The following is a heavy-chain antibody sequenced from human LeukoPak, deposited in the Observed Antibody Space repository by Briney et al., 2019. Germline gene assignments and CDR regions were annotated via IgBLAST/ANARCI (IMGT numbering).Heavy chain of an antibody. CDR2: ISVGSRTI. V-gene: IGHV3-48*01. CDR1: GFTFSSYA. Sequence: PGGSLRLSCAASGFTFSSYAMKWVRQAPGKGLKWVSYISVGSRTIHYTDSVKGRFTISRDNAKNSLYLQMNSLRAEDTAVYYCARDFFDYWGQGTLATVSS. J-gene: IGHJ4*02. CDR3: ARDFFDY.